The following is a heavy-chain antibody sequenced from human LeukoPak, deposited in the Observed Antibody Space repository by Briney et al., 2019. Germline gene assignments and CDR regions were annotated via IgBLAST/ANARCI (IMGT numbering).Heavy chain of an antibody. CDR2: IYYSGST. D-gene: IGHD3-22*01. Sequence: SETLSLTCTVSGGSISSGDYYWSWIRQPPGKGLEWIGYIYYSGSTYYNPSLKSRVTISVDTSKNQFSLKLSSVTAADTAVYYCARHSPFYDSSGYHHDAFDIWGQGTWSPSLQ. CDR1: GGSISSGDYY. V-gene: IGHV4-30-4*01. CDR3: ARHSPFYDSSGYHHDAFDI. J-gene: IGHJ3*02.